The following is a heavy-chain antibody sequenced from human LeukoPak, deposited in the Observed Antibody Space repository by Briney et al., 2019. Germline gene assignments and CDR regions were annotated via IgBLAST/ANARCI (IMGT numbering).Heavy chain of an antibody. CDR1: GYSFTTYW. Sequence: KYGESLKISCKGSGYSFTTYWIAWVRQMPGKGLEWMGIIHPGDSDTRYSPSFQGQVTISADKSISTAYLQWSSLKASDTAMYYCATQDDAFDIWGQGTMVTVSS. CDR3: ATQDDAFDI. CDR2: IHPGDSDT. J-gene: IGHJ3*02. V-gene: IGHV5-51*01.